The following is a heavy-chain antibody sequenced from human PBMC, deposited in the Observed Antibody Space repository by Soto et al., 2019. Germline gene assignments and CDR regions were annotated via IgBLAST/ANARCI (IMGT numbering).Heavy chain of an antibody. D-gene: IGHD6-19*01. CDR2: ISGSGGST. Sequence: EVQLLESGGGLVQPGGSLRLSCAASGFTFSSYAMSWVRQAPGKGLEWVSAISGSGGSTYYADSVKGRFTISRDNSKNTVYLQMKSLRVEDTAVYYCAKDYNSGWYYDAFDIWGQGTMVTVSS. CDR1: GFTFSSYA. CDR3: AKDYNSGWYYDAFDI. J-gene: IGHJ3*02. V-gene: IGHV3-23*01.